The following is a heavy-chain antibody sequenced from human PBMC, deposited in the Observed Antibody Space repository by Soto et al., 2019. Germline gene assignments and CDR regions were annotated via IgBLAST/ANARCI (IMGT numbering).Heavy chain of an antibody. J-gene: IGHJ4*02. V-gene: IGHV3-23*01. Sequence: EVQLLESGGGLVQPGGSLSISCAAYGFTFSSYAMRWVRQAPGKGLECLSTIRGSGGSAYYADPVKGRFTITRDNSKNTLHLQRNRPRAEDTAVYYCAKASDYDDIVTGRHRGQGALLTASA. CDR1: GFTFSSYA. D-gene: IGHD3-9*01. CDR3: AKASDYDDIVTGRH. CDR2: IRGSGGSA.